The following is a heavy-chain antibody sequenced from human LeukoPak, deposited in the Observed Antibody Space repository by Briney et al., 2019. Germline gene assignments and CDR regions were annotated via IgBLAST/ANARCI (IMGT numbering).Heavy chain of an antibody. Sequence: SETLSLTCTVSGGSISPYYWSWIRQPPGRGLEWIGFIYYSGSTSYNPSLRSRVTISVDTSKNQFSLELTSVTAADSALYYCARSRSGTYGWFDPWGQGTLVTVSP. D-gene: IGHD3-10*01. J-gene: IGHJ5*02. CDR2: IYYSGST. CDR1: GGSISPYY. V-gene: IGHV4-59*01. CDR3: ARSRSGTYGWFDP.